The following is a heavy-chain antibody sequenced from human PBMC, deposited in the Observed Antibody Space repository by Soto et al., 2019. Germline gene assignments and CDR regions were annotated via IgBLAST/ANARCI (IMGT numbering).Heavy chain of an antibody. CDR3: ARDQSNWNYYYYYGMDV. Sequence: GGSVKVSCKASGYTFTGYYMHWVRQAPGQGLEWMGWINPNSGGTNYAQKFQGWVTMTRDTSISTAYMELSRLRSDDTAVYYCARDQSNWNYYYYYGMDVWGQGTTVTVSS. CDR2: INPNSGGT. V-gene: IGHV1-2*04. D-gene: IGHD1-20*01. CDR1: GYTFTGYY. J-gene: IGHJ6*02.